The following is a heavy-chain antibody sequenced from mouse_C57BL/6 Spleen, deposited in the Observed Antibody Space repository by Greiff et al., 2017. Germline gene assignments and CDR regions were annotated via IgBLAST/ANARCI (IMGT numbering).Heavy chain of an antibody. CDR1: GYTFTSYD. Sequence: QVQLQQSGPELVKPGASVKLSCTASGYTFTSYDINWVKQRPGQGLEWIGWIYPRDGSTKYNEKFKGKATLPVDTSSSTAYIELHSLTSEDSAVYFCASDSSGAMDYWGQGTSVTVSS. CDR3: ASDSSGAMDY. V-gene: IGHV1-85*01. CDR2: IYPRDGST. D-gene: IGHD3-1*01. J-gene: IGHJ4*01.